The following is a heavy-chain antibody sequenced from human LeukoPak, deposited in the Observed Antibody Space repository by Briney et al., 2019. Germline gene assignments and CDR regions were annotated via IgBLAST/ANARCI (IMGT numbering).Heavy chain of an antibody. CDR2: IYYSGST. Sequence: SETLSLTCTVSGGSIRSYYWSWIRQPPGKGLEWIGYIYYSGSTNYNPSLKSRVTISVDTSKNQFSLKLSSVTAADTAVYYCASSPAEYYDFWSGDYGMDVWGQGTTVTVSS. V-gene: IGHV4-59*01. CDR3: ASSPAEYYDFWSGDYGMDV. CDR1: GGSIRSYY. J-gene: IGHJ6*02. D-gene: IGHD3-3*01.